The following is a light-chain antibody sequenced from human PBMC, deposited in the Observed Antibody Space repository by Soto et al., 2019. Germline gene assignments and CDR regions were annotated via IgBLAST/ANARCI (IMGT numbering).Light chain of an antibody. Sequence: DIQMTQSTSSLSASVGDRVTLTCRASQDIGQYLAWYQQRPGKVPKLLIYYVSNLQSGVPSRFSGSGSGTEFTLSISSLQPEDVATYYCLKYTKDAPGTFGQGTKVEI. CDR2: YVS. CDR1: QDIGQY. V-gene: IGKV1-27*01. CDR3: LKYTKDAPGT. J-gene: IGKJ1*01.